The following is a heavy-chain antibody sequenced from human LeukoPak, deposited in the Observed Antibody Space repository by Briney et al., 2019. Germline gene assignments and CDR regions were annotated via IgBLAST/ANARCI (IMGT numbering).Heavy chain of an antibody. D-gene: IGHD6-19*01. CDR3: ARARSSGWTYYYYYMDV. Sequence: ASVKVSCKASGYTFTGYYMHWVRQAPRQGLEWMGWINPNSGGTNYAQTFQGRVTMTRDTSISTAYMELSRLRSDDTAVYYCARARSSGWTYYYYYMDVWGKGTSVTVSS. J-gene: IGHJ6*03. CDR1: GYTFTGYY. CDR2: INPNSGGT. V-gene: IGHV1-2*02.